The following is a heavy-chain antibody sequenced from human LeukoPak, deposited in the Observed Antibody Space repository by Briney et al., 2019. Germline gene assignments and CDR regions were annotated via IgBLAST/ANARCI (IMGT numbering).Heavy chain of an antibody. J-gene: IGHJ6*02. CDR3: ARDLGTVVVAEDYYGMDV. D-gene: IGHD2-15*01. CDR1: GYTFTSYY. V-gene: IGHV1-46*01. CDR2: INPSGGST. Sequence: GASVKVSCKASGYTFTSYYMHWVRQAPGQGLEWMGIINPSGGSTSYAQKFQGRVTMTRDTSTSTVYMELSSLRSEDTAVYYCARDLGTVVVAEDYYGMDVWGQGTTVTVSS.